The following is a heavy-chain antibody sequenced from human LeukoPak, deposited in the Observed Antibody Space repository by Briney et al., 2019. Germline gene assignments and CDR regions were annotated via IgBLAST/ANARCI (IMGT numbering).Heavy chain of an antibody. CDR3: ARVKCSGGSCYWYFDL. Sequence: PSETLSLTCTVSGGSINDASWNWIRQPAGKGLEWIGRIYTSGSTNYNPSLKSRVTMSVDTSKNQFSLKLSSVTAADTAVYYCARVKCSGGSCYWYFDLWGRGTLVTVSS. CDR2: IYTSGST. J-gene: IGHJ2*01. V-gene: IGHV4-4*07. CDR1: GGSINDAS. D-gene: IGHD2-15*01.